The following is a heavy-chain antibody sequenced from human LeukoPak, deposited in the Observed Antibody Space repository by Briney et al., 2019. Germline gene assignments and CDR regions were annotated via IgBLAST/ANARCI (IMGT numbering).Heavy chain of an antibody. D-gene: IGHD3-3*01. Sequence: GASVKVSCKASGYTFTDYYIHWVRQAPGQGLEWMGWINPNSGGTNYAQKFQGRVTMTRDTSISTAYMELSGLRSDDTAVYYCARLSAPGFLEWLGKFDYWGQGTLVTVSS. CDR2: INPNSGGT. CDR1: GYTFTDYY. J-gene: IGHJ4*02. V-gene: IGHV1-2*02. CDR3: ARLSAPGFLEWLGKFDY.